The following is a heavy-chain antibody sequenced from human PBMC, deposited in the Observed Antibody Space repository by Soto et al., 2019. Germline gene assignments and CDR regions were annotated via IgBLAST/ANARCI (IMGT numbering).Heavy chain of an antibody. CDR3: AREAVYYYYGMDV. D-gene: IGHD4-4*01. J-gene: IGHJ6*02. CDR2: INPNSGGT. Sequence: ASVKVSCKASGYTFTGYYMHWVRQAPGQGLEWMGWINPNSGGTNYAQKFQGRVTMTRDTFISTAYMELSRLRSDDTAVYYCAREAVYYYYGMDVWGQGTTVTVSS. V-gene: IGHV1-2*02. CDR1: GYTFTGYY.